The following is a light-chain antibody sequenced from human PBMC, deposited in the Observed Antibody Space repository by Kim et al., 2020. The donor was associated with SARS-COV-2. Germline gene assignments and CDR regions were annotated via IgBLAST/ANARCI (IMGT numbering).Light chain of an antibody. CDR1: VLPKQY. CDR2: KDT. V-gene: IGLV3-25*03. Sequence: SYELTQPPSVSVSPGQTAKITCFGDVLPKQYAFWYQQKSGQAPVLVISKDTERPSGIPERFSGSSSGTTVTLIISGVQAEDEADYYCQSADNNGIYWMFGGGTQLTVL. CDR3: QSADNNGIYWM. J-gene: IGLJ3*02.